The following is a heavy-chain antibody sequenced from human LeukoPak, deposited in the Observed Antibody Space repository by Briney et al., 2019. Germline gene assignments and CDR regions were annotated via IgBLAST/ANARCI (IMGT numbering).Heavy chain of an antibody. J-gene: IGHJ4*02. CDR2: IYPGDSDT. V-gene: IGHV5-51*01. D-gene: IGHD5/OR15-5a*01. CDR1: GYRFTSYW. CDR3: ARVEVSGETYFDY. Sequence: GGSLQISFQGSGYRFTSYWIGWVRPMPGKGLEWMGIIYPGDSDTRYSPSFQGQVTISADKSISTAYLQWSSLKASDTAMYYCARVEVSGETYFDYWGQGTLVTVSS.